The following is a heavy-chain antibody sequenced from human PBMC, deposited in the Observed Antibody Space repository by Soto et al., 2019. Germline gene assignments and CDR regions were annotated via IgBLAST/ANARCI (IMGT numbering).Heavy chain of an antibody. CDR1: GFTFNTYG. Sequence: QVQLVESGGGVVQPGKSLRLSCAASGFTFNTYGMHWVRQAPGKGPEWVAVISNDGSNKYYADSVKGRFPISRDNSKNTRDLQMNSLRAEDTAVYYCANWNYHQSDWGQGTLVTVSS. J-gene: IGHJ4*02. CDR3: ANWNYHQSD. D-gene: IGHD1-7*01. CDR2: ISNDGSNK. V-gene: IGHV3-30*18.